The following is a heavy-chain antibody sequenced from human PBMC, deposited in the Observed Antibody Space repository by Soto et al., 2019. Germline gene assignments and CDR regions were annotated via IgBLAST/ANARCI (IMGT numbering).Heavy chain of an antibody. CDR2: MNPNSGNT. J-gene: IGHJ6*03. CDR3: AREGKGVLRYFVWSPRKQYYYYYYMDV. Sequence: GASVKVSCKASGYTFTSYDINWVRQATGQGLEWMGWMNPNSGNTGYAQKFQGRVTMTRNTSISTAYMELSSLRSEDTAVYYCAREGKGVLRYFVWSPRKQYYYYYYMDVWGKGTTVTVSS. CDR1: GYTFTSYD. D-gene: IGHD3-9*01. V-gene: IGHV1-8*01.